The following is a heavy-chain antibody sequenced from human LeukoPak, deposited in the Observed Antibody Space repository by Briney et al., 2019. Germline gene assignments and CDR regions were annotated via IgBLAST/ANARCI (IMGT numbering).Heavy chain of an antibody. CDR3: ARAPNDYTSYYYYYYMDV. CDR2: MNPNSGNT. D-gene: IGHD3-16*01. Sequence: ASVKVSCKASVYTFTSYDINWVRQATGQGLEWMGRMNPNSGNTGYAQKFQGGVTITRNTSISTAYMELSSLRSEDTAVYYCARAPNDYTSYYYYYYMDVWGKGTTVTVSS. V-gene: IGHV1-8*03. CDR1: VYTFTSYD. J-gene: IGHJ6*03.